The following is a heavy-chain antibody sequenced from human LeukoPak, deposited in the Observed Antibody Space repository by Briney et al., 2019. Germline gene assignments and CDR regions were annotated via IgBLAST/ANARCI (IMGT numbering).Heavy chain of an antibody. CDR1: GFTFTNYY. CDR3: AREESGGYFDY. D-gene: IGHD2-8*02. V-gene: IGHV1-46*01. Sequence: ASVKVSCKASGFTFTNYYMHWVRQAPGQGLEWMGLINPSGSSTNYAQKFRGRVTMTRDTSTTTVYMELSSLRSEDAAVYYCAREESGGYFDYGGQGTLVTVSS. CDR2: INPSGSST. J-gene: IGHJ4*02.